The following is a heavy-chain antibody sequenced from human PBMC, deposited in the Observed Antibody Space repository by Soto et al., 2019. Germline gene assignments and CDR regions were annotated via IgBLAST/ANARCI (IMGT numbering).Heavy chain of an antibody. D-gene: IGHD1-26*01. J-gene: IGHJ4*02. Sequence: EVQLVESGGGLVQPGGSLRLSCVGTGFTFSDHYMQWVRQAPGKGLEWVGRGRNKANGYTAEYAASVKGRFTISRDDSKNSVYLQMNTLKIEDTAMYDCARAGYSGKDHYSGDCWGQGTLVTVSS. CDR3: ARAGYSGKDHYSGDC. CDR2: GRNKANGYTA. V-gene: IGHV3-72*01. CDR1: GFTFSDHY.